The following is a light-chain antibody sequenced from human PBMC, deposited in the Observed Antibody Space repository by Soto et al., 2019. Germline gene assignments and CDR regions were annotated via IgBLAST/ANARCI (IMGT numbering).Light chain of an antibody. CDR3: SSYTSSSTLVV. CDR2: GVS. J-gene: IGLJ2*01. V-gene: IGLV2-14*01. Sequence: QSALTQPASVSGSPGQSITSSCTGTSSDIGGYNYVSWYQQHPGKAPKLMIYGVSNRPSGVSNRFSGSKSGNTASLTISGLQAEDEADYYCSSYTSSSTLVVFGGGTKLTVL. CDR1: SSDIGGYNY.